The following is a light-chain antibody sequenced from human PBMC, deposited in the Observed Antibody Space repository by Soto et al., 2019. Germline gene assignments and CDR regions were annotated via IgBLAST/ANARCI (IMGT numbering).Light chain of an antibody. J-gene: IGKJ5*01. Sequence: DIQMTQSPSSLSASVEERVAITCRASHNINTYLNWYQQRPGKAPRLLIYAASSVQGGVPSRFSGSGSGTDFTLTISSLQPEDFATYYCQQAASFPITFGQGTRLEI. CDR1: HNINTY. V-gene: IGKV1-39*01. CDR2: AAS. CDR3: QQAASFPIT.